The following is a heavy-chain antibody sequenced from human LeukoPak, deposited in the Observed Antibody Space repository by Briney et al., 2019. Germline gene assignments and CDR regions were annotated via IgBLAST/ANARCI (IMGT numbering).Heavy chain of an antibody. J-gene: IGHJ4*02. Sequence: SLKASSKASVATFTTSAISRVRQAPGHRLEWMGGIIPTFGTANYAQKFQGRVTISADESTSTAYMELSSLRSEDTAVYYCARATTGDYFYYWGQGTLVTVSS. CDR3: ARATTGDYFYY. V-gene: IGHV1-69*13. D-gene: IGHD4-17*01. CDR2: IIPTFGTA. CDR1: VATFTTSA.